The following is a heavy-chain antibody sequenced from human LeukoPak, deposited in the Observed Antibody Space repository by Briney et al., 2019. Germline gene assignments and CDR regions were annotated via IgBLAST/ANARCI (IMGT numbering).Heavy chain of an antibody. D-gene: IGHD4-17*01. CDR1: GYTFTSYD. CDR3: ARGEPYGDPPGYYGMDV. J-gene: IGHJ6*02. Sequence: ASVKVSCKASGYTFTSYDINWVRQATGQGLEWMGWMNPNSGNTGYAQKFQGRVTMTRNTSISTAYMELSSLRSEDTAVYYCARGEPYGDPPGYYGMDVWGQGTTVTVSS. CDR2: MNPNSGNT. V-gene: IGHV1-8*01.